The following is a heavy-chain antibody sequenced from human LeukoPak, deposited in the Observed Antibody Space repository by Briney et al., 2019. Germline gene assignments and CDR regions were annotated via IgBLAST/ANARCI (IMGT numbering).Heavy chain of an antibody. V-gene: IGHV4-30-4*08. CDR1: GGSISSGDYY. Sequence: PSETLSLTCTVSGGSISSGDYYWSWVRQPPGKGLEWIGYIYYSGSTYYNPSLKSRVTISVDTSKNQFSLKLSSVTAADTAVYYCARDHEDYSNYSNWFDPWGQGTLVTVSS. J-gene: IGHJ5*02. D-gene: IGHD4-11*01. CDR2: IYYSGST. CDR3: ARDHEDYSNYSNWFDP.